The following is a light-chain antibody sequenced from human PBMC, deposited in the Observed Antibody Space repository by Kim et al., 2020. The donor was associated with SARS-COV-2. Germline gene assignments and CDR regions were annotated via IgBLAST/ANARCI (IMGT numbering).Light chain of an antibody. J-gene: IGKJ2*01. CDR2: GAS. Sequence: EIVLTQSPGTLSLSPGEGATLSCRASQGVSSSHLAWYQQRPGQAHRLLIYGASRRATGIPDRFSGSGSGTDFTLTISRLEPEDFALYYCQQYGNSPPTTFGQGTKLEI. CDR1: QGVSSSH. CDR3: QQYGNSPPTT. V-gene: IGKV3-20*01.